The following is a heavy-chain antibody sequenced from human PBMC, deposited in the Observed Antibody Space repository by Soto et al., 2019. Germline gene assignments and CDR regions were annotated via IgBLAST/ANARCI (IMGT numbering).Heavy chain of an antibody. Sequence: QVQLIQSGAEVKKPGSSVKVSCKAYGGTFSRYAISWVRQAPGQGLEWTGGITPIFGTANYAQKFQGRVAITADESTRTSYMELRSLRSGDTAVYYCARGWGYDTSDYYYAYWGQGTLITVSS. CDR2: ITPIFGTA. CDR1: GGTFSRYA. V-gene: IGHV1-69*01. D-gene: IGHD3-22*01. CDR3: ARGWGYDTSDYYYAY. J-gene: IGHJ4*02.